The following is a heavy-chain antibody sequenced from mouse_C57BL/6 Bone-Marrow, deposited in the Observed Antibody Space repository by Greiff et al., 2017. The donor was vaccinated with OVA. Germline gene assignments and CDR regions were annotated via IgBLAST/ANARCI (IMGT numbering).Heavy chain of an antibody. D-gene: IGHD2-1*01. V-gene: IGHV2-9-1*01. Sequence: VKLMESGPGLVAPSQSLSITCTVSGFSLTSYAISWVRQPPGQGLEWLGVIWTGGGTNYNSALKSRLSISKDNSKSHVFLKMNSLQTDDTARYYCARDYGNPVGFAYWGQGTLVTVSA. J-gene: IGHJ3*01. CDR1: GFSLTSYA. CDR2: IWTGGGT. CDR3: ARDYGNPVGFAY.